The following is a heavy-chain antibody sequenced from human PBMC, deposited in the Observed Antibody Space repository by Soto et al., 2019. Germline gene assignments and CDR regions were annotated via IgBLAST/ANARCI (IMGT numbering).Heavy chain of an antibody. CDR1: GGTFSSYA. J-gene: IGHJ5*02. Sequence: QVQLVQSGAEVKKPGSSVKVSCKASGGTFSSYAISWVRQAPGQGLEWMGGIIPIFGTANYAQKFQGRVTITADESTSTAYXXXXXLXXXXXXXXXXXXXXXXXXXXXXXXXXXDNWFDPWGQGTLVTVSS. V-gene: IGHV1-69*01. CDR2: IIPIFGTA. CDR3: XXXXXXXXXXXXXXXXXDNWFDP.